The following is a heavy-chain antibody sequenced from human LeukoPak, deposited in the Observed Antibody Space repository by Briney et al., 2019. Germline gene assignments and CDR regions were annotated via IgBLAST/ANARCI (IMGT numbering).Heavy chain of an antibody. D-gene: IGHD6-6*01. J-gene: IGHJ4*02. CDR3: ARGSYITSTDY. V-gene: IGHV1-2*02. Sequence: ASVKVSCKASGYTFTGYYIHWLRQAPGQGLEWMGWVIPNTGGTNFAQKFQGRVTMTRDTSINTAYMELSSLRSDDTAMYYCARGSYITSTDYWGQGTLVTVSS. CDR1: GYTFTGYY. CDR2: VIPNTGGT.